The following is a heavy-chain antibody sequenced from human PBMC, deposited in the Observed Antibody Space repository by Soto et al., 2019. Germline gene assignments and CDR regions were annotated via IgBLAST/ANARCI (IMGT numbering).Heavy chain of an antibody. V-gene: IGHV1-69*01. CDR1: GGTFSDYA. CDR2: IAPIFGTG. Sequence: QVLLVQSGAEVKKPGSSVKVSCKASGGTFSDYAISWVRQAPGHGLEWMGGIAPIFGTGNHAQKFQGRVTVTADESTSTAYMELSSLRSEDTAVYYCARVLVGATYFDYWGQGTLVTVSS. D-gene: IGHD1-26*01. CDR3: ARVLVGATYFDY. J-gene: IGHJ4*02.